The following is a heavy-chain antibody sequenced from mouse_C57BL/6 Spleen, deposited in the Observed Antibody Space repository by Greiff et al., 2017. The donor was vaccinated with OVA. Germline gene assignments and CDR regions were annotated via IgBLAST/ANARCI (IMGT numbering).Heavy chain of an antibody. J-gene: IGHJ1*03. CDR3: ARFYGNPDWYFDV. V-gene: IGHV1-4*01. Sequence: VQLQQSGAELARPGASVKMSCKASGYTFTSYTMHWVKQRPGQGLEWIGYINPSSGYTKYNQKFKDKATLTADKSSSTAYMQLSSLTSEDSAVYYCARFYGNPDWYFDVWGTGTTVTVSS. CDR2: INPSSGYT. CDR1: GYTFTSYT. D-gene: IGHD2-1*01.